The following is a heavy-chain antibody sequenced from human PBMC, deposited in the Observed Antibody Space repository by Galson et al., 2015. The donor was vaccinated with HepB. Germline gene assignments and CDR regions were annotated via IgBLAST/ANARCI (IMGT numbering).Heavy chain of an antibody. CDR2: IYYSGST. Sequence: TLSLTCTVSGGSIGRYYWSWIRQPPGKGLECIGFIYYSGSTYYNPSLKSRVTMSVDTSKSQFSLKVSSVTAADTAVYYCARTSAYSYDDGVRSFYYPMDVWGQGTAVTVSS. CDR1: GGSIGRYY. D-gene: IGHD5-18*01. J-gene: IGHJ6*01. CDR3: ARTSAYSYDDGVRSFYYPMDV. V-gene: IGHV4-59*01.